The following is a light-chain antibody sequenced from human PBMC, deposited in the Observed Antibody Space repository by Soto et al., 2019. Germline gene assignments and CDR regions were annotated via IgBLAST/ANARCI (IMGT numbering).Light chain of an antibody. V-gene: IGKV3-20*01. Sequence: EIVLTQSPGTLSLSPGERATLSCRASQSVSSGYLAWYQQKPGQAPGLLIYGASSRATGIPDRFSGSGSGTDFTLTISRLEPEDFAVYYCQHYGSSTWTFGQGTKVEIK. CDR3: QHYGSSTWT. J-gene: IGKJ1*01. CDR2: GAS. CDR1: QSVSSGY.